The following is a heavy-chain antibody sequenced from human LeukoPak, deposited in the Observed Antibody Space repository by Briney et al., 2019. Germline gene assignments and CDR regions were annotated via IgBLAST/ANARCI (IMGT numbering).Heavy chain of an antibody. CDR2: IKQDGTEK. CDR3: ATIEAVRFHY. V-gene: IGHV3-7*01. CDR1: GFTFSSHW. J-gene: IGHJ4*02. Sequence: PGGSLGLSCADSGFTFSSHWMAWVRQAPGKGLEWVANIKQDGTEKYYMDSVKGRFTISRDNAKNSLYLQMNSLRPEDTAVYYCATIEAVRFHYWGQGTLVTVSS. D-gene: IGHD6-19*01.